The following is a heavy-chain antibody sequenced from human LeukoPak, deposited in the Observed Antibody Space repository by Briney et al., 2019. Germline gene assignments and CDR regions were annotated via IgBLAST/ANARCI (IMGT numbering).Heavy chain of an antibody. Sequence: PSETLSLTCTVSGGSISSHYWSWIRQPPGKGLEWIGYIYYSRSTNYNPSLKSRVTISVDTSENQFSLKLSSVTAADTAVYYCATSLGYFDYWGQGTLVTVSS. CDR3: ATSLGYFDY. D-gene: IGHD3-16*01. J-gene: IGHJ4*02. CDR1: GGSISSHY. V-gene: IGHV4-59*11. CDR2: IYYSRST.